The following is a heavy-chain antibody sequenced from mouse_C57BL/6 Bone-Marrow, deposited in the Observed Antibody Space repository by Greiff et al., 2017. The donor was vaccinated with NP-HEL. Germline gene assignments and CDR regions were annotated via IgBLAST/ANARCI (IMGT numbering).Heavy chain of an antibody. CDR2: ISSGGDYI. CDR3: TTNWDVEAMDY. V-gene: IGHV5-9-1*02. D-gene: IGHD4-1*02. CDR1: GFTFSSYA. Sequence: EVKVEESGEGLVKPGGSLKLSCAASGFTFSSYAMSWVRQTPEKRLEWVAYISSGGDYIYYADTVKGRFTISRDNARNTLYLQMSSLKSEDTAMYYCTTNWDVEAMDYWGQGTSVTVSS. J-gene: IGHJ4*01.